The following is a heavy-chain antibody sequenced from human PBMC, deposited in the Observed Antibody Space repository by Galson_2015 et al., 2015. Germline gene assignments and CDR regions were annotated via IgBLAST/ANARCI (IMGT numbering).Heavy chain of an antibody. V-gene: IGHV3-66*02. CDR2: IYSGGST. Sequence: SLRLSCAASGFTFSSYSMNWVRQAPGKGLEWVSVIYSGGSTYYADSVKGRFTISRDNSKNTLYLQMNSLRAEDTAVYYCARELDYYDSSGYYQAQHAYYFDYWGQGTLVTVSS. D-gene: IGHD3-22*01. CDR1: GFTFSSYS. J-gene: IGHJ4*02. CDR3: ARELDYYDSSGYYQAQHAYYFDY.